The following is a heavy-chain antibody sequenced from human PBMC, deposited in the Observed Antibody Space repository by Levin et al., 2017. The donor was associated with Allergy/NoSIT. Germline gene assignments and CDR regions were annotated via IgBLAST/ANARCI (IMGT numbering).Heavy chain of an antibody. V-gene: IGHV3-9*01. D-gene: IGHD4-17*01. Sequence: GGSLRLSCAASGFTFDDYAMHWVRQAPGKGLEWVSGISWNSGSIGYADSVKGRFTISRDNAKNSLYLQMNSLRAEDTALYYCAKDTDYGDYYYYGMDGWGQGTTVTVSS. CDR2: ISWNSGSI. CDR3: AKDTDYGDYYYYGMDG. CDR1: GFTFDDYA. J-gene: IGHJ6*02.